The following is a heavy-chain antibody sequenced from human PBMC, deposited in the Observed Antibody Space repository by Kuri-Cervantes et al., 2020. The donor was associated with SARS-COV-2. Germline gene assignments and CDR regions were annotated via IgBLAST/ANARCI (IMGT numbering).Heavy chain of an antibody. CDR2: INHSGST. Sequence: GSLRLSCAVYGGSFSGYYWSWIRQPPGKGLEWIGEINHSGSTNYNPSLKSRVTISVDTSKNQFSLKLSSVTAADTAVYYCARAAGDQGEYYYYYYMDVWGKGTTVTVSS. D-gene: IGHD7-27*01. J-gene: IGHJ6*03. CDR1: GGSFSGYY. CDR3: ARAAGDQGEYYYYYYMDV. V-gene: IGHV4-34*01.